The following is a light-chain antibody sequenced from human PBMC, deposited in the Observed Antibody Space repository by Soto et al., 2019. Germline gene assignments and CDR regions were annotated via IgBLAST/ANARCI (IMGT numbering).Light chain of an antibody. J-gene: IGKJ1*01. CDR2: GAS. CDR1: QSVSSK. V-gene: IGKV3-15*01. Sequence: EILMTQSPATLSVSPGERATLSCRASQSVSSKLAWYQQKPGQAPRLLIYGASTRATGIPARFSGGGSGTVFTLTISSLQSEDFAIYYCQQYNEWPLTFGQGTKVEIK. CDR3: QQYNEWPLT.